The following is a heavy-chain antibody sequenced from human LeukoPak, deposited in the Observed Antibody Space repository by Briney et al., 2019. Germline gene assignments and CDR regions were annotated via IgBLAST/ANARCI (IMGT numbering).Heavy chain of an antibody. CDR3: AKPRDFYYYMDV. J-gene: IGHJ6*03. Sequence: GGSLRLSCAASGFTFSSYAMSWVRQAPGKGLEWVSAISGSGGSTYYADSVKGRFTISRDNSKSTLYLQMNSLGAEDTAVYYCAKPRDFYYYMDVWGKGTTVIVSS. V-gene: IGHV3-23*01. CDR1: GFTFSSYA. CDR2: ISGSGGST.